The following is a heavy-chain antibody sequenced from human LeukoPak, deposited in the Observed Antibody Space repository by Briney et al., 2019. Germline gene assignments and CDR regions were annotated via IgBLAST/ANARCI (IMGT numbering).Heavy chain of an antibody. CDR3: ARAHHYDFWSGYPKARYNWFDP. J-gene: IGHJ5*02. CDR1: GGSISSYY. Sequence: PSETLSLTCTVSGGSISSYYWSWIRQPPGKGLEWIGYIYYSGSTNYNPSLKSRVTISVDTSKNQFSLKLSSVTAADTAVYYCARAHHYDFWSGYPKARYNWFDPWGQGTLVTVSS. D-gene: IGHD3-3*01. V-gene: IGHV4-59*08. CDR2: IYYSGST.